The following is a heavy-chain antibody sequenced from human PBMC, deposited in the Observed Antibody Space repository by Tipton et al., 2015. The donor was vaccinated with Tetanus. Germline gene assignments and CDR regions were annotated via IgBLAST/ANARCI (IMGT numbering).Heavy chain of an antibody. CDR2: ISGDGDNT. D-gene: IGHD3-9*01. J-gene: IGHJ4*02. V-gene: IGHV3-23*01. Sequence: SLRLSCAASGFTFSSYAMSWVRQAPGKGLEWVSTISGDGDNTCYADSVKGRFTISRDNSKTTLYLQMNSLRAEDTAVYYCTKWIYDLLTGYSVAFFDYWGQGTLVTVSS. CDR1: GFTFSSYA. CDR3: TKWIYDLLTGYSVAFFDY.